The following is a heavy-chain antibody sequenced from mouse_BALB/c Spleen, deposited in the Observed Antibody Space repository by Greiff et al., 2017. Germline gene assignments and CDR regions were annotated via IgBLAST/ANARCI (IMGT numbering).Heavy chain of an antibody. CDR3: ARWGTTVPLAY. CDR1: GYSITSDYA. Sequence: EVQLVESGPGLVKPSQSLSLTCTVTGYSITSDYAWNWIRQFPGNKLEWMGYISYSGSTSYNPSLKSRISITRDTSKNQFFLQLNSVTTEDTATYYCARWGTTVPLAYWGQGTLVTVSA. D-gene: IGHD1-1*01. CDR2: ISYSGST. V-gene: IGHV3-2*02. J-gene: IGHJ3*01.